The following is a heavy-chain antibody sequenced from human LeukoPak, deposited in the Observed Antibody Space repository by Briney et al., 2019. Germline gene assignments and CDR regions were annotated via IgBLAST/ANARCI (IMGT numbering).Heavy chain of an antibody. D-gene: IGHD6-13*01. CDR2: IADDGRDK. Sequence: SGGSLRLSCAASGFTFSSYAMHWVRQAPGKGLEWVAVIADDGRDKHYADSAKGRFTISRDNSKTTLYLEMNSLRSEDTAVYYCARDHQIAAAVYYFDYWGQGTLVTVSS. V-gene: IGHV3-30*01. CDR1: GFTFSSYA. CDR3: ARDHQIAAAVYYFDY. J-gene: IGHJ4*02.